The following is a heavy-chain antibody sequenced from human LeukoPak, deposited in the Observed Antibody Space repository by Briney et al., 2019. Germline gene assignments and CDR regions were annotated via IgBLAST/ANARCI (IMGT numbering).Heavy chain of an antibody. CDR2: ISSSGSTI. V-gene: IGHV3-11*01. D-gene: IGHD3-9*01. CDR3: ARTILTGSPAYYYYMDV. CDR1: GFTFSDYY. J-gene: IGHJ6*03. Sequence: PGGSLRLSCAASGFTFSDYYMSWIRQAPGKGLEWVSYISSSGSTIYYADSVKGRFTISRDNAKNSLYLQMNSLRAEDTAVYYCARTILTGSPAYYYYMDVWGKGTTVTVSS.